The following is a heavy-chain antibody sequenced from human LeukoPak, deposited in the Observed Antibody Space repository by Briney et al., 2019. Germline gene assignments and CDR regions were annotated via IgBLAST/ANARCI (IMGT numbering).Heavy chain of an antibody. Sequence: GGSLRLSCAASGFTVSSNYMSWVRQAPGKGLEWVSVIYSGGSTYYADSVKGRFTISRDKSKNTLYLQMNSMRAEDTAVYYCAHLGRKNYYYYGMDVWGQGTTVTVSS. V-gene: IGHV3-66*01. CDR3: AHLGRKNYYYYGMDV. CDR2: IYSGGST. J-gene: IGHJ6*02. D-gene: IGHD7-27*01. CDR1: GFTVSSNY.